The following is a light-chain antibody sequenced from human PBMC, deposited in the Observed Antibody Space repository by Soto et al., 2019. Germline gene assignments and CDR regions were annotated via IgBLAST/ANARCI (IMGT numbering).Light chain of an antibody. CDR2: DVS. J-gene: IGLJ1*01. V-gene: IGLV2-11*01. CDR3: CSYAVTLYV. CDR1: SSDVGASNN. Sequence: QSALTQPASVSGSPGQSITISCTGTSSDVGASNNVSWYQQLPGRAPKLMIYDVSERPSGVPDRFSGSKSGNTASLTISGLQADDEADYYCCSYAVTLYVFGTGTKVTVL.